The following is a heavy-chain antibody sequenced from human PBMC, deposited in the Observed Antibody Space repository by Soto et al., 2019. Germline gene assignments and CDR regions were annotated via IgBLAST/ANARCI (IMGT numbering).Heavy chain of an antibody. J-gene: IGHJ4*02. CDR1: GFTFSSYA. CDR2: ISSNGGST. V-gene: IGHV3-64D*06. Sequence: PGGSLRLSCSASGFTFSSYAMHWVRQAPGKGLEYVSAISSNGGSTYYADSVKGRFTISRDNSKNTLYLQMSSLRAEDTAVYYCVKAYYGSGSLKTFDYRGQGTLVTVPS. D-gene: IGHD3-10*01. CDR3: VKAYYGSGSLKTFDY.